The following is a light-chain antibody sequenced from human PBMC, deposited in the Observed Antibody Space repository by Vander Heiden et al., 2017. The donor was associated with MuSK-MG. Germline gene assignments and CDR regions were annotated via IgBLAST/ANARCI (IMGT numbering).Light chain of an antibody. CDR3: RQDLPTST. V-gene: IGKV2-28*01. J-gene: IGKJ4*01. Sequence: DIVMTQSPLSLPVTPGEPASISCRSSQSLLHSNGYNYLDWYLQKPGQSPQLLIYLGSNRASGVPDRFSGSGSGKDFTLKSSRGEDEDVGVYYCRQDLPTSTFGGGTKVEIK. CDR1: QSLLHSNGYNY. CDR2: LGS.